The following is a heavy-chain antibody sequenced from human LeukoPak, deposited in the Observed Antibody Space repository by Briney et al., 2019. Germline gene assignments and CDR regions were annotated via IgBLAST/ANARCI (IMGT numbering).Heavy chain of an antibody. D-gene: IGHD2/OR15-2a*01. CDR3: ARSIVRGIRSYYYYMDV. Sequence: ASVKVSCKASGYTFTSYYMHWVRQAPGQGLEWMGIINPSGGSTSYAQKFQGRVTMTSDTSTSTGYMELSSLRSDDTAVYYCARSIVRGIRSYYYYMDVWGKGTTVTVSS. CDR1: GYTFTSYY. CDR2: INPSGGST. V-gene: IGHV1-46*01. J-gene: IGHJ6*03.